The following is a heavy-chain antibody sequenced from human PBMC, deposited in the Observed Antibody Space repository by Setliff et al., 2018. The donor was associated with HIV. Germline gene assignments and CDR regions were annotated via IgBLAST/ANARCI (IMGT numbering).Heavy chain of an antibody. CDR1: GFTFSRYS. CDR2: ISSSSNYI. CDR3: AREAKPAADTRGYSYGYSLGY. V-gene: IGHV3-21*01. Sequence: GESLKISCAASGFTFSRYSVNWVRQAPGKGLEWVSWISSSSNYIYYADSVKGRFTISRDNARNSLYLQMNSLRVEDTAVYYCAREAKPAADTRGYSYGYSLGYWGQGTLVTVSS. J-gene: IGHJ4*02. D-gene: IGHD5-18*01.